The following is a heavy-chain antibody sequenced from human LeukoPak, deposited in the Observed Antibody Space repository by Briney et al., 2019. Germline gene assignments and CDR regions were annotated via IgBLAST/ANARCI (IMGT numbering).Heavy chain of an antibody. J-gene: IGHJ6*02. CDR2: ISSTGGST. D-gene: IGHD3-10*01. CDR1: GFTFDNYA. Sequence: GGSLRLSCAASGFTFDNYALHWVRQAPGKGLEYVSGISSTGGSTTFANTVKDRFTISRDNSKNTLYLQMGSLRAEDMAVYYCARGPGTHYYHYSMDVWGQGTTVTVSS. V-gene: IGHV3-64*01. CDR3: ARGPGTHYYHYSMDV.